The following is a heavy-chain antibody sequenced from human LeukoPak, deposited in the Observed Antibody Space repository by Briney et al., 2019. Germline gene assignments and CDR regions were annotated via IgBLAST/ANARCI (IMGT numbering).Heavy chain of an antibody. V-gene: IGHV4-59*01. CDR3: ARGVYYYYYMDV. Sequence: SETLSLTCTVSGGSISSYYWSWIRQPPGKGLEWIGYIYYSGSTNYNPSLKSRVTISLDTSKNQFSLKLTSVTAADTAVYYCARGVYYYYYMDVWGKGTTVTVSS. J-gene: IGHJ6*03. CDR1: GGSISSYY. CDR2: IYYSGST.